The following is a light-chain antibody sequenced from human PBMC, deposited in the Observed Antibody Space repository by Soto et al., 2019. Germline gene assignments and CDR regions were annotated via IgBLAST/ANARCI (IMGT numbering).Light chain of an antibody. CDR1: QSAGLC. V-gene: IGKV1-5*03. CDR3: QQYNDYPYT. J-gene: IGKJ2*01. Sequence: DIQMTQSPSTLSASIGDRVTVTCRASQSAGLCLAWYQQKQGVAPNLLIYKASILERGIPSRFSGSGSGTDFTLTISSLQPDDFATYYFQQYNDYPYTFGQGTKVEIK. CDR2: KAS.